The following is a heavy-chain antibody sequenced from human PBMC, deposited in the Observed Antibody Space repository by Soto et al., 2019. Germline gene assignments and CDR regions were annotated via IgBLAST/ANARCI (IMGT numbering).Heavy chain of an antibody. CDR1: GGSISSYY. CDR3: ARRWGTSFDF. CDR2: IYYSGST. D-gene: IGHD7-27*01. J-gene: IGHJ4*02. Sequence: SETLSLTWTVSGGSISSYYWIWIRQPPGKGLEWIGYIYYSGSTNYNPSLKSRVTISVDTSKNQFSLKVSSVTAADTAVYYCARRWGTSFDFWGQGTLVTVSS. V-gene: IGHV4-59*01.